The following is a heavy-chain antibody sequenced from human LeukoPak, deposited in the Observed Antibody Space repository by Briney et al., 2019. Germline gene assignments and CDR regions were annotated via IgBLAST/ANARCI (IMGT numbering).Heavy chain of an antibody. V-gene: IGHV5-51*01. CDR3: ARLIKEGVLNWLDP. CDR1: GYRFTSQW. CDR2: IYPGESDT. J-gene: IGHJ5*02. Sequence: GESLQISCKGSGYRFTSQWIGWVRPMPGKGLEWMGIIYPGESDTRYNPSFQGQVTISADKSISTTYLQWSSLKASDTAMYYCARLIKEGVLNWLDPWGQGTLVTVSS. D-gene: IGHD2-8*02.